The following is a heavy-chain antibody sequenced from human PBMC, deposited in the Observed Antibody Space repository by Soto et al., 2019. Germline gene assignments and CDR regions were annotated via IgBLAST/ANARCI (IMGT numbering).Heavy chain of an antibody. CDR1: GYNFMPYG. Sequence: QVQLVQSGAEVKKPGASVKVSCKASGYNFMPYGVNWVRQAPGQGLEWMGWISPWKGNTNYAQSFQGRVTMTTDTSTITAYMELRSLTSDDTAVYYCARDVDPAGSYYTDYWGPGTLVTVSS. J-gene: IGHJ4*02. CDR2: ISPWKGNT. CDR3: ARDVDPAGSYYTDY. V-gene: IGHV1-18*04. D-gene: IGHD5-12*01.